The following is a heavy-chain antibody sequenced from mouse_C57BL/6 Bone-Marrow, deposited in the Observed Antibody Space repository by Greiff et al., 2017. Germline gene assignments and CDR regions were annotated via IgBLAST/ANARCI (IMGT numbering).Heavy chain of an antibody. CDR1: GYTFTSYW. CDR2: IYPGSGST. CDR3: ARGGSGAMDD. J-gene: IGHJ4*01. V-gene: IGHV1-55*01. Sequence: VQLQQPGAELVKPGASVKMSCKASGYTFTSYWITWVKQRPGQGLEWIGDIYPGSGSTNYNEKFKSKTTLTVDTSSSTAYMQLSSLTSEDSAVYYCARGGSGAMDDWGQGTSVTVSS.